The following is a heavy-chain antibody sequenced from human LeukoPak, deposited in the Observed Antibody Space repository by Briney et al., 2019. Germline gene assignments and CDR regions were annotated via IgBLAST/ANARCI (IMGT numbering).Heavy chain of an antibody. Sequence: SQTLSLTCTVSGGSISSGDYYWSWIRQPPGKGLEWIGYIYYSGSTCYNPSLKSRVTISVDTSKNQFSLKLSSVTAADTAVYYCARALTFGGVIAYWGQGTLVTVSS. D-gene: IGHD3-16*01. CDR1: GGSISSGDYY. J-gene: IGHJ4*02. V-gene: IGHV4-30-4*01. CDR3: ARALTFGGVIAY. CDR2: IYYSGST.